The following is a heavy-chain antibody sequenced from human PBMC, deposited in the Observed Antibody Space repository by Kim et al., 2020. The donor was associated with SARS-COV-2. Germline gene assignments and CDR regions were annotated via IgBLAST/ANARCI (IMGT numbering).Heavy chain of an antibody. J-gene: IGHJ4*02. D-gene: IGHD1-26*01. V-gene: IGHV1-3*01. CDR2: INAGNGNT. Sequence: ASVKVSCKASGYTFTSYAMHWVRQAPGQRLEWMGWINAGNGNTKYSQKFQGRVTITRDTSASTAYMELSSLRSEDTAVYYCARDRSGSRHGGFDYWGQGTLVTVSS. CDR3: ARDRSGSRHGGFDY. CDR1: GYTFTSYA.